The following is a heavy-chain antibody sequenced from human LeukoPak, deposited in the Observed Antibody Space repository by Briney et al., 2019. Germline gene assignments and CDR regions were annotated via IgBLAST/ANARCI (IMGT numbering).Heavy chain of an antibody. CDR2: IWYDGSNK. CDR1: GFAFSSYG. D-gene: IGHD6-13*01. CDR3: ARDQRVAYSSSWYGGAFDI. J-gene: IGHJ3*02. Sequence: GGSLRLSCAASGFAFSSYGMHWVRQAPGKGLEWVAVIWYDGSNKYYADSVKGRFTISRDNSKNTLYLQMNSLRAEDTAVYYCARDQRVAYSSSWYGGAFDIWGQGTMVTVSS. V-gene: IGHV3-33*01.